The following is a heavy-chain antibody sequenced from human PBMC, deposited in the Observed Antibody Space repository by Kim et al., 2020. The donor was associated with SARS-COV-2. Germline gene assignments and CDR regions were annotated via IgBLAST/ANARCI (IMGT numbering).Heavy chain of an antibody. V-gene: IGHV3-21*01. D-gene: IGHD4-17*01. CDR3: ARNNDYGDYYYYYGMDV. CDR2: ISSSSRYI. CDR1: GFTFSSYS. J-gene: IGHJ6*02. Sequence: GGSLRLSCAASGFTFSSYSMNWVRQAPGKGLEWVSSISSSSRYIYYADSVKGRFTISRDNAKNSLYLQMNSLRAEDTAVYYGARNNDYGDYYYYYGMDVWGQGTTVPVAS.